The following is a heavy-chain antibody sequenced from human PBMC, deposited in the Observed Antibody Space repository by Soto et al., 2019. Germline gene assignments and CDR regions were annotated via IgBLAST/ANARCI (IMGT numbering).Heavy chain of an antibody. J-gene: IGHJ6*02. V-gene: IGHV3-64D*08. D-gene: IGHD6-19*01. Sequence: CSAAGFTFSSYAMHWVRQAPGKGLEYVSAISSNGGSTYYADSVKGRFTISRDNSKNTLYLLMSSLRAEDTAVYYCVKDGTGSGWYYYGMDVWGQGTTVTVSS. CDR2: ISSNGGST. CDR1: GFTFSSYA. CDR3: VKDGTGSGWYYYGMDV.